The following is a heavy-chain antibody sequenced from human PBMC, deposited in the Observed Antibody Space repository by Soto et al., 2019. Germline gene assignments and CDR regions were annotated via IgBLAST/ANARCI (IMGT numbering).Heavy chain of an antibody. V-gene: IGHV3-21*04. D-gene: IGHD1-1*01. Sequence: GGSLRLSCAASGFTFSSYSMNWVRQAPGKGLEWVSSISSSSSYIYYADSVKGRFTISRDNAKNSLYLQMNSLRAEDTAVYYCARGSGAVSTLNFDYWGQGTLVTVSS. CDR1: GFTFSSYS. CDR3: ARGSGAVSTLNFDY. J-gene: IGHJ4*02. CDR2: ISSSSSYI.